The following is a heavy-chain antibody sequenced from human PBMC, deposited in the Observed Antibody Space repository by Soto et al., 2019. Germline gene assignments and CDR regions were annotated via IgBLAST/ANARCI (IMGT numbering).Heavy chain of an antibody. D-gene: IGHD5-18*01. CDR3: ACIFSGGYGYGFYYYGMDV. V-gene: IGHV4-59*05. J-gene: IGHJ6*02. CDR1: SRSISGYY. CDR2: IYYSGST. Sequence: SDTLSLTCAVNSRSISGYYWTWMCQPPWKGLEWIGSIYYSGSTYYNPSLKSRVTISVDTSKNQFSLKLSSVTAADTAVYYCACIFSGGYGYGFYYYGMDVWGQGTTVTVS.